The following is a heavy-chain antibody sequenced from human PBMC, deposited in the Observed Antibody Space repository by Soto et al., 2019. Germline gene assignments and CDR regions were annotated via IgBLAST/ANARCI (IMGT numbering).Heavy chain of an antibody. CDR1: KLTFSTYE. Sequence: EVQLVESGGGLVQPGGSLRLSCVASKLTFSTYEMNWVRQAPGKGLEWVSYISTSGTTIYYTDSVNGRFTISRDNAKSSLYLQMNSLRAEDTAVYYCVRFGGAAAGPGDYWGQGTLVTVSS. V-gene: IGHV3-48*03. J-gene: IGHJ4*02. CDR2: ISTSGTTI. D-gene: IGHD6-13*01. CDR3: VRFGGAAAGPGDY.